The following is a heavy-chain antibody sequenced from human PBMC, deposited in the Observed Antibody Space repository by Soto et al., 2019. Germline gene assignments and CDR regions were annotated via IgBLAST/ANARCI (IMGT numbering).Heavy chain of an antibody. Sequence: PSETLSLTCAVYGGSFSGYYWRWIRQPPGKGLEWIGEINQSGSTNYNPSLKSRVTISVDTSKNQFSLKLSSVTAADTAVYYCARGVLMVYVMSHYMDVWGKGTTVTVSS. CDR2: INQSGST. CDR1: GGSFSGYY. D-gene: IGHD2-8*01. V-gene: IGHV4-34*01. CDR3: ARGVLMVYVMSHYMDV. J-gene: IGHJ6*03.